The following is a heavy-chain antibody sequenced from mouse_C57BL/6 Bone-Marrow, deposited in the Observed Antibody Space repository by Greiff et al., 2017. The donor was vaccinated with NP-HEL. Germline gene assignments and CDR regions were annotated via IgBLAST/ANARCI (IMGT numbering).Heavy chain of an antibody. V-gene: IGHV1-54*01. CDR3: ARQLRPPAWFAY. D-gene: IGHD3-2*02. J-gene: IGHJ3*01. Sequence: VQLQQSGAELVRPGTSVKVSCKASGYAFTNYLIEWVKQRPGQGLEWIGVINPGSGGTNYNEKFKGKATLTADKSSSTAYMQLSSLTSEDSAVYFCARQLRPPAWFAYWGQGTLVTVSA. CDR2: INPGSGGT. CDR1: GYAFTNYL.